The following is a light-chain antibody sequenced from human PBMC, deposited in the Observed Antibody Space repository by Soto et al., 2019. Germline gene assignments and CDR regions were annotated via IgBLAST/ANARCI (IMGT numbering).Light chain of an antibody. CDR2: DVN. CDR3: VSFAGGTYV. Sequence: QSVLTQPPSASGSPGQSVTISCTGTSSDVGAYIFVSWYQQHPGKAPKLMIYDVNRRLSGVPDRFSGSKSGNTASLTVSGLQAEDEADYYCVSFAGGTYVFGTGTKV. CDR1: SSDVGAYIF. V-gene: IGLV2-8*01. J-gene: IGLJ1*01.